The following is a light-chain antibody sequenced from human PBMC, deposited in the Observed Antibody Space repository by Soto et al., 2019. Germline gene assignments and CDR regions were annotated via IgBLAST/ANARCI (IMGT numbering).Light chain of an antibody. CDR1: QSISSW. Sequence: DIQMTQSPSTLSASVGDRVTITCRASQSISSWLAWYQQKPGKAPKVLIYKASSLESGVPSRFSGRGSGTEFTLTISSLQPDDFATYYYQQYNGYPLTFGGGTKVEIK. CDR3: QQYNGYPLT. J-gene: IGKJ4*01. V-gene: IGKV1-5*03. CDR2: KAS.